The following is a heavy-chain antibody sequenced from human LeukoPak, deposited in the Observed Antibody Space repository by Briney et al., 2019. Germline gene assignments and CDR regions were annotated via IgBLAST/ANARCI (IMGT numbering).Heavy chain of an antibody. CDR3: AAGKNLRYFAWFLY. J-gene: IGHJ4*02. Sequence: PSVNLSCTVSGYTLTELSMRGVRHAPGKGLEWMGGFDPEDGETIYAQKFQGRVTMTEDTSTDRAYMELRSLRSEDTAVYYCAAGKNLRYFAWFLYWGQGTLVTVSS. D-gene: IGHD3-9*01. CDR1: GYTLTELS. V-gene: IGHV1-24*01. CDR2: FDPEDGET.